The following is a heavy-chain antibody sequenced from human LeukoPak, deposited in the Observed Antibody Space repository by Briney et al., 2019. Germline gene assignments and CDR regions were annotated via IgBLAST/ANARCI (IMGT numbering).Heavy chain of an antibody. D-gene: IGHD1-14*01. V-gene: IGHV3-74*01. CDR1: GFTFSSYW. J-gene: IGHJ4*02. CDR2: INTDGSST. Sequence: HPGGSLRLSCAASGFTFSSYWMHWVRQAPGKGLVWVSRINTDGSSTIYAGSVKGRFTISRDNAKNTLYLQMTSLRAEDTAVYYCARGVTEQGYDNWGQGTLVTVSS. CDR3: ARGVTEQGYDN.